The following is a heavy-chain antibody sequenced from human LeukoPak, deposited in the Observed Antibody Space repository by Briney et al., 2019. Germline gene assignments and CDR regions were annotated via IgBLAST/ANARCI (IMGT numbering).Heavy chain of an antibody. CDR3: TRGPPWGGQTDS. J-gene: IGHJ4*02. Sequence: SETLSLTCTVYGGSMSGNYWTWIRPRPGKGLEWIGYTSYSGSTNYNPSLKSRANISVDTSKSHFSLNLSSVTAADTAVYYCTRGPPWGGQTDSWGQGTLVIVST. CDR2: TSYSGST. V-gene: IGHV4-59*01. CDR1: GGSMSGNY. D-gene: IGHD3-16*01.